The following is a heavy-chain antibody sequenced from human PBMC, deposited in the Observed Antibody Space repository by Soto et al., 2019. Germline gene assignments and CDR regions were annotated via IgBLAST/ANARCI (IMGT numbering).Heavy chain of an antibody. CDR3: AREGYSSGYAGAFDI. Sequence: VESGGGVVQPGRSLRLSCAGSAVIHWVRQAPGKGLEWVAAISHDGRGKYYAESVKGRFTISRDNSENMVFLQMDSLTTDDTAVYYCAREGYSSGYAGAFDIWGQGTLVTVSS. CDR2: ISHDGRGK. J-gene: IGHJ3*02. CDR1: AV. D-gene: IGHD3-22*01. V-gene: IGHV3-30*03.